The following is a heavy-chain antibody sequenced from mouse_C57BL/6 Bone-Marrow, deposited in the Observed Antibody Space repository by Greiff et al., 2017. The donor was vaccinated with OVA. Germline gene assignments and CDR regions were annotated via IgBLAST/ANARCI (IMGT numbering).Heavy chain of an antibody. CDR2: IGPGCGGT. Sequence: QVQLQQSGAELVRPGASVTLSCKASGYTFTDYEMHWVKQTPVHGLEWIGSIGPGCGGTASTQTVKGKAILTADKSSSTAYLELRSLTSEESAVSYCTCDYAAGLDYWGQGTSVTVSS. V-gene: IGHV1-15*01. D-gene: IGHD2-4*01. CDR3: TCDYAAGLDY. CDR1: GYTFTDYE. J-gene: IGHJ4*01.